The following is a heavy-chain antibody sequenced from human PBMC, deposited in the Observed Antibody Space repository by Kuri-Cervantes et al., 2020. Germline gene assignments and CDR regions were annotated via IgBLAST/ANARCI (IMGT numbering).Heavy chain of an antibody. J-gene: IGHJ5*02. CDR3: ATLFS. CDR2: ISAYNGNT. CDR1: GGTISSYA. Sequence: ASVQVSCKASGGTISSYAISWVRQAPGQGREWMGWISAYNGNTNYAQKLQGRVTMTTDTSTSTAYMILRSLRSDDTAVYYCATLFSWGQGTLVTVSS. V-gene: IGHV1-18*01.